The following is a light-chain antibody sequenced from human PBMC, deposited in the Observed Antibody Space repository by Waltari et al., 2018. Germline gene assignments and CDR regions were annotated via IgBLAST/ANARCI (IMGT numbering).Light chain of an antibody. CDR1: QSVLYSSNNKNY. Sequence: DIVMTQSPDSLAVSLGERATINCKSSQSVLYSSNNKNYLSWYQQKPGQPPKLLIYWASTRESGVPDRFSGSGSGTDFTLTISSLQAEDVAVYYCHQYYTTPPTFGLGIKVEIK. CDR2: WAS. CDR3: HQYYTTPPT. J-gene: IGKJ1*01. V-gene: IGKV4-1*01.